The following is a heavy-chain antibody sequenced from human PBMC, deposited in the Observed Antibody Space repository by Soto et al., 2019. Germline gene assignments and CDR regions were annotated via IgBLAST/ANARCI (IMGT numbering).Heavy chain of an antibody. CDR3: VRDQDSRGYSVFNL. D-gene: IGHD3-22*01. Sequence: PGGSLRLSCAASGFTLNSCFMHWVRHAPGKGLMWVSRISNDGSSTTYADSVKGRFTISRDNARNTLYLQMNSLRADDTAVYFCVRDQDSRGYSVFNLWGQGAQVTVSS. CDR2: ISNDGSST. V-gene: IGHV3-74*01. CDR1: GFTLNSCF. J-gene: IGHJ5*02.